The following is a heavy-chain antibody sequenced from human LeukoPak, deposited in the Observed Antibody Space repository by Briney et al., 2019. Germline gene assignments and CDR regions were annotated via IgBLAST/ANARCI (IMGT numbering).Heavy chain of an antibody. CDR1: GGSISSSSYY. J-gene: IGHJ5*02. CDR2: IYYSGST. V-gene: IGHV4-39*07. CDR3: ARDPLAGFDP. Sequence: SETLSLTCTVSGGSISSSSYYWGWIRQPPGKGLEWIGSIYYSGSTYYNPSLKSRVTISVDTSKNQFSLKLSSVTAADTAVYYCARDPLAGFDPWGQGTLVTVSS.